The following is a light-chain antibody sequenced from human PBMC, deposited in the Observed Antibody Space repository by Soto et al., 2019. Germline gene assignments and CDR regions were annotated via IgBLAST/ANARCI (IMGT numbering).Light chain of an antibody. V-gene: IGKV1-27*01. Sequence: DIPLTQSPSSLSASVGDRVTITCRASQGISSYLVWYQQKPGTVPKVLIFAASNLQTGVPSRFSGSGSGTDFTLTISSRRPEDVATYYCQTYTGAPWTFGQGTKVEIK. CDR1: QGISSY. J-gene: IGKJ1*01. CDR3: QTYTGAPWT. CDR2: AAS.